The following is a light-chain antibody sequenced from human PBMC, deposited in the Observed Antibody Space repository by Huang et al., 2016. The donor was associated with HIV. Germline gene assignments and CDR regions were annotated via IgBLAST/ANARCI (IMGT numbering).Light chain of an antibody. CDR2: SAS. CDR3: LQYNSWPKT. V-gene: IGKV3-15*01. J-gene: IGKJ1*01. Sequence: ETEMTQFPATLSVSPGESATLSCRASQSVSTNLAWYQQKPGQAPRLPIYSASTRAPGVPGRFGGSGSGTGFTLTISSLQSEDFAIYYCLQYNSWPKTFGQGTRVDFK. CDR1: QSVSTN.